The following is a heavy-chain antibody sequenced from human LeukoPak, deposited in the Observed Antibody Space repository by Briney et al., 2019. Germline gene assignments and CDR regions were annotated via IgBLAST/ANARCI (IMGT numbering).Heavy chain of an antibody. V-gene: IGHV4-39*02. Sequence: PSETMSLTCTVSGGSISSSSYYWGWIRHPPGKGLEWFGSIYYSGSTYYNPSLKSRVTISVDTSKNQFSLKLSSVTAADTAVYYCARETLEWLFHFGSWGQGTLVTVSS. CDR1: GGSISSSSYY. CDR3: ARETLEWLFHFGS. D-gene: IGHD3-3*01. CDR2: IYYSGST. J-gene: IGHJ4*02.